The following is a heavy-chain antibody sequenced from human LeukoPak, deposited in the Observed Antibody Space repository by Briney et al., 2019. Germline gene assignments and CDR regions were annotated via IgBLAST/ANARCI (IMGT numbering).Heavy chain of an antibody. CDR3: ARLDPLFYGSGIDY. V-gene: IGHV3-23*01. J-gene: IGHJ4*02. CDR1: GFTFSTYT. CDR2: IGGSGDTT. Sequence: GSLRLSCAASGFTFSTYTMSWVRQAPEKGLEWVSGIGGSGDTTYYADSVKGRFTISRDNSKNSLYLQMNSLRAEDTAVYYCARLDPLFYGSGIDYWGQGTLVTVSS. D-gene: IGHD3-10*01.